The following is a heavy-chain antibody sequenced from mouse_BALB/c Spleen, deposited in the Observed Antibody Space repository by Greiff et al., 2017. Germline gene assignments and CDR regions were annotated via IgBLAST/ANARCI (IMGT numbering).Heavy chain of an antibody. D-gene: IGHD2-2*01. CDR1: GFTFNTYA. CDR3: VRQDGYAWFAY. CDR2: IRSKSNNYAT. Sequence: EVKLQESGGGLVHPKGSLKLSCAASGFTFNTYAMNWVRQAPGKGLEWVARIRSKSNNYATYYADSVKDRFTISRDDSQSMLYLQMNNLKTEDTAMYYCVRQDGYAWFAYWGQGTLVTVSA. V-gene: IGHV10-1*02. J-gene: IGHJ3*01.